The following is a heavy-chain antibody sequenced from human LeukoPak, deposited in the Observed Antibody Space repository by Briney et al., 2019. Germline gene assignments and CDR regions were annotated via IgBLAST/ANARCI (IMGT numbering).Heavy chain of an antibody. Sequence: GGSLRLSCAVSGVTFNIYWIHWVRQVPGKGLGWVSRINSDGSSTTYAYSVKGRFIISGANAQNTVYLQMNSLRAEDTSIYYCARHVVVAATDAFDIWGQGKMVTVSS. CDR2: INSDGSST. J-gene: IGHJ3*02. D-gene: IGHD2-15*01. V-gene: IGHV3-74*01. CDR3: ARHVVVAATDAFDI. CDR1: GVTFNIYW.